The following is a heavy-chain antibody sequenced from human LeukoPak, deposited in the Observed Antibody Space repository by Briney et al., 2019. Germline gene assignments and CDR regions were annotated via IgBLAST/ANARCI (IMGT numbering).Heavy chain of an antibody. D-gene: IGHD3-22*01. CDR2: IYSGGST. Sequence: GGSLRLSCAASEFTVSSNYMSWVRQAPGKGLEWVSVIYSGGSTYYADSVKGRFTISRDNSKNTLYLQMNSLRAEDTAVYYCARDTGTSNYYDSSGLTTLDYWGQGTLVTVSS. J-gene: IGHJ4*02. CDR1: EFTVSSNY. V-gene: IGHV3-53*01. CDR3: ARDTGTSNYYDSSGLTTLDY.